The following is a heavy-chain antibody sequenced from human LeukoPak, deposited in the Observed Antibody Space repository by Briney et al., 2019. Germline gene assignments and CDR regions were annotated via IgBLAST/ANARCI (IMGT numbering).Heavy chain of an antibody. CDR2: INHSGST. V-gene: IGHV4-34*01. D-gene: IGHD6-19*01. J-gene: IGHJ4*02. CDR1: GGSFSGYY. CDR3: ASFPMAGNGLVY. Sequence: SETLSLTCAVYGGSFSGYYWSWIRQPPGKGLEWTGEINHSGSTNYNPSLKSRVTISVDMSKNQFSLKLSSVTAADTAVYYCASFPMAGNGLVYWGQGTLVTVSS.